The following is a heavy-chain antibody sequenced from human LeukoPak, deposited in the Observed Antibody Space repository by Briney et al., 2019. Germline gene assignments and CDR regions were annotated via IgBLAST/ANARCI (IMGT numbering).Heavy chain of an antibody. V-gene: IGHV4-59*01. CDR3: ASVLWQQLVPDAFDI. CDR2: IYYSGST. J-gene: IGHJ3*02. CDR1: GGSISSYY. D-gene: IGHD6-13*01. Sequence: PSETLSLTCTVSGGSISSYYWSWIRQPPGKGLEWIGYIYYSGSTNYNPSLKSRVTISVDTSKNQFSLKLSSVTAADTAVYYCASVLWQQLVPDAFDIWGQGTMVTVSS.